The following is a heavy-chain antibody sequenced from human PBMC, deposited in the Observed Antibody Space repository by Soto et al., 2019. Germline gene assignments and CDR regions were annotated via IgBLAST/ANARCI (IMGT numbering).Heavy chain of an antibody. Sequence: SETLSLTCAVSGGSISSSNWLSWVRQPPGKGLEWIGEIYHSGSTNYNPSLKSRVTISVDKSKNQFSLKLSSVTAADTAVYYCARNRGLQYYYYGMDVWGQGTTVTVSS. CDR3: ARNRGLQYYYYGMDV. D-gene: IGHD4-4*01. CDR1: GGSISSSNW. CDR2: IYHSGST. J-gene: IGHJ6*02. V-gene: IGHV4-4*02.